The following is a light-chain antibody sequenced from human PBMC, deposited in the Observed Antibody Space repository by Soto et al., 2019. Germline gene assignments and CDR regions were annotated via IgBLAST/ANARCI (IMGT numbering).Light chain of an antibody. V-gene: IGKV1-39*01. J-gene: IGKJ4*01. CDR3: QQRYSTPLT. CDR1: KSISTY. Sequence: DVQLTQSPYSLSASVEARVTITCRASKSISTYLNWYKQKPGKAPNVLIYAASTLQSGVPSRFSGSGSGTDFTLTISGLQPDDFATYYCQQRYSTPLTFGGGTKVDIK. CDR2: AAS.